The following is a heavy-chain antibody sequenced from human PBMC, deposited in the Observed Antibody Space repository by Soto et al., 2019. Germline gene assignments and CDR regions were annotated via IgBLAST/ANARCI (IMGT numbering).Heavy chain of an antibody. D-gene: IGHD4-17*01. Sequence: QITLKESGPTLVKPTQTLTLTCTFSGFSLSTTGVGERWIRQPPGKALDWLALIYWDDDKRYSPPLKSRLTITKHTAINHLFLTITNMDPIDPATSCLVAEDQVTTEGGYWGTGTLVTVAS. CDR2: IYWDDDK. J-gene: IGHJ4*02. CDR3: VAEDQVTTEGGY. CDR1: GFSLSTTGVG. V-gene: IGHV2-5*02.